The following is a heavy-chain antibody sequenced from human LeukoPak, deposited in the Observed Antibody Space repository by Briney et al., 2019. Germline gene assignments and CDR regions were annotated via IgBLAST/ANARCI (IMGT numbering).Heavy chain of an antibody. CDR2: IDYDGST. D-gene: IGHD3-22*01. Sequence: PSETLSLTCTVSGGSIRSYYWNWIRQPPGKGLEWIGYIDYDGSTNYNPSLGSRVTISVDTSKNQLSLELTSVTAADTAIYYCARDRTYEYIDNWGQGTRVTVSS. V-gene: IGHV4-59*01. CDR1: GGSIRSYY. J-gene: IGHJ4*02. CDR3: ARDRTYEYIDN.